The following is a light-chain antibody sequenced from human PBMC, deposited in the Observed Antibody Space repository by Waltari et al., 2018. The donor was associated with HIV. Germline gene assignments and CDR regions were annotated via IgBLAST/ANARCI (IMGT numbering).Light chain of an antibody. Sequence: QSVLTQPPSVSGAPGQRVTISCTGSSSNIGAGYDVHWYQQRPGTAPKLLIYGNGNRPSGVPDRFPGSKSGTSASLAITGLQAEDEADDYCQSYDSSLSGHVVFGGGTKLTVL. CDR3: QSYDSSLSGHVV. CDR2: GNG. CDR1: SSNIGAGYD. J-gene: IGLJ2*01. V-gene: IGLV1-40*01.